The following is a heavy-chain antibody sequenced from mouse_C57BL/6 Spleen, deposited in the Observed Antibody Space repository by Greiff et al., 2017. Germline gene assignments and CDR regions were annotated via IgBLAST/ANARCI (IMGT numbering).Heavy chain of an antibody. D-gene: IGHD2-3*01. J-gene: IGHJ4*01. CDR2: ITYDGNN. CDR3: AREHDGYPYALDY. Sequence: EVQVVEPGPGLVKPSQSLSLTCSVTGYSITSGYYWNWNRQFPGNILELLNYITYDGNNNYNPSLKNRITVTGDTSNNQFYLKFSTLTSEDTATYYCAREHDGYPYALDYWGQGTTVTVSS. CDR1: GYSITSGYY. V-gene: IGHV3-6*01.